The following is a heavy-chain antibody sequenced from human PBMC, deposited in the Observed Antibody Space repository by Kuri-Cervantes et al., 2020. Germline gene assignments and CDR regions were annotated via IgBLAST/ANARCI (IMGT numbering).Heavy chain of an antibody. Sequence: ASVKVSCKASGYTFTYRYLHWVRQAPGQGLEWMGWISAYNGNTNYAQKLQGRVTMTTDTSTSTVYMELRSLRSEDTAVYYCASGIDTARVGPPFGIDVWGQGTTVPGAS. CDR2: ISAYNGNT. J-gene: IGHJ6*01. D-gene: IGHD5-18*01. CDR1: GYTFTYRY. CDR3: ASGIDTARVGPPFGIDV. V-gene: IGHV1-18*04.